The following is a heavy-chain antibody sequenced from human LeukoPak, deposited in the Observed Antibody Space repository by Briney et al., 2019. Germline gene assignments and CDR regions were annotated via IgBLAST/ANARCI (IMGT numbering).Heavy chain of an antibody. D-gene: IGHD3-3*01. CDR1: GDSISSYY. V-gene: IGHV4-59*01. J-gene: IGHJ5*02. Sequence: SETLSLTCTVSGDSISSYYWSWIRQPPGKGLEWIGYIYYSGSTNYNPSLKSRVTISVDTSKNQFSLKLSSVTAADTAVYYCAKTITIFGVAPFNWFDPWGQGTLVTVSS. CDR3: AKTITIFGVAPFNWFDP. CDR2: IYYSGST.